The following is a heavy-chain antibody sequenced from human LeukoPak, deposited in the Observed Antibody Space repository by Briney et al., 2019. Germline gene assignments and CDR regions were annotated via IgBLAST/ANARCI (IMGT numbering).Heavy chain of an antibody. CDR3: ARGESQAVSAFDY. J-gene: IGHJ4*02. CDR2: IHYSGST. D-gene: IGHD2-21*02. CDR1: GGSISSYY. Sequence: SETLSLTCTVSGGSISSYYWNWIRQPPGKGLEWLGYIHYSGSTTYNPSLKSQVTRSVAPPTTQSSLRLSSLTPAHTALYYWARGESQAVSAFDYWGQGMLVTVSS. V-gene: IGHV4-59*01.